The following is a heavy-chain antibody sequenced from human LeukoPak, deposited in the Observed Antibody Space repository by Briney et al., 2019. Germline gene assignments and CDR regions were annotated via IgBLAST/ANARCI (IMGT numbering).Heavy chain of an antibody. J-gene: IGHJ4*02. CDR1: GGSISSYY. CDR2: IYYSGST. CDR3: ARHGGNGDYEVGY. Sequence: SETLSLTCTVSGGSISSYYWSWIRQPPGKGLEWIGYIYYSGSTNYNPSLKSRVTISVDTSKNQFSPKLSSVTAADTAVYYCARHGGNGDYEVGYWGQGTLVTVSS. D-gene: IGHD4-17*01. V-gene: IGHV4-59*08.